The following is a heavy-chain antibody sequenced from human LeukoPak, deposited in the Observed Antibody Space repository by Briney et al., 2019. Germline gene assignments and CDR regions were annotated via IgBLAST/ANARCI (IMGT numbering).Heavy chain of an antibody. CDR1: GFTFSSYE. J-gene: IGHJ4*02. CDR2: ISSSGSTK. V-gene: IGHV3-48*03. CDR3: AREFRVVRGVMIDY. Sequence: PGGSLRLSCAASGFTFSSYEMNWVRQAPGKGLEWVSYISSSGSTKYYADSVKGRFTISRDNAKNSLYLQMNSLRVEDTAVYYCAREFRVVRGVMIDYWGQGILVTVSS. D-gene: IGHD3-10*01.